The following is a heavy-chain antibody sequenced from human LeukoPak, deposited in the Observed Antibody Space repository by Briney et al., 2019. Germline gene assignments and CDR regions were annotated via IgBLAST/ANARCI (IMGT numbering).Heavy chain of an antibody. D-gene: IGHD1-26*01. CDR2: ISYTGSS. J-gene: IGHJ4*02. CDR1: VGSISTYY. V-gene: IGHV4-59*01. CDR3: ARVEWELFGFDY. Sequence: SETLSLTCTVSVGSISTYYWSWTRQPPGQGLEWIGHISYTGSSHYNPSLNSRVTMSVDSSKNQFSLKLTSVTAADTAVYYCARVEWELFGFDYWGQGIPVTVSS.